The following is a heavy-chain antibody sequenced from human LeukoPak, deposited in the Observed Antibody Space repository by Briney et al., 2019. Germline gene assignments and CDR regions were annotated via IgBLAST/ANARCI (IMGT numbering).Heavy chain of an antibody. V-gene: IGHV4-4*07. J-gene: IGHJ4*02. CDR3: ARDSDVSGYSYGYYFDY. D-gene: IGHD5-18*01. CDR2: IYTSGGT. Sequence: SETLSLTCTVSGGSISSYYWSWIRQPAGRGLEWVGRIYTSGGTNYNPSLKSRVTMSVDTSKNQFSLKLSSVSAADTAVYYCARDSDVSGYSYGYYFDYWGQGTLVTVSS. CDR1: GGSISSYY.